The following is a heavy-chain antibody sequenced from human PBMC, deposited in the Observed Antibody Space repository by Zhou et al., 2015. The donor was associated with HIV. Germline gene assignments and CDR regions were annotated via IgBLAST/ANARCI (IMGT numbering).Heavy chain of an antibody. CDR1: GYIFSNYY. D-gene: IGHD6-6*01. J-gene: IGHJ2*01. V-gene: IGHV1-46*01. CDR2: VNPSDGKT. CDR3: ARDRGGATRPDWRYFDL. Sequence: QVHLVQSGAEVKKPGASVKISCETSGYIFSNYYMYWLRQAPGQALEWMGTVNPSDGKTNYAQRFKGRLTMTRDTSTTTAYMDLRSLRSEDTAVYYCARDRGGATRPDWRYFDLWGRGTLVAVSS.